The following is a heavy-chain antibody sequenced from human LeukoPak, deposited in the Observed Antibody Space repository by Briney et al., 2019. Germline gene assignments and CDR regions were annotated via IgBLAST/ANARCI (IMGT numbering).Heavy chain of an antibody. CDR3: ASAGSYYYYYVDV. J-gene: IGHJ6*02. Sequence: GGSLRLSCAASAFSFSSYGMHWVRQAPGKGLEWVAVMWYDGSNKYYADSVKGRFTISRNNSKNTLYLQMNSLRAEDTAVYYCASAGSYYYYYVDVWGLGTTVTVSS. CDR1: AFSFSSYG. V-gene: IGHV3-33*01. CDR2: MWYDGSNK. D-gene: IGHD3-10*01.